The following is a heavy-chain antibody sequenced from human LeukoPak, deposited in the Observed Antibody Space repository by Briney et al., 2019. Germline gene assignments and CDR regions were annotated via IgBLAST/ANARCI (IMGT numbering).Heavy chain of an antibody. D-gene: IGHD3-3*01. J-gene: IGHJ2*01. CDR1: GGSISNYY. V-gene: IGHV4-59*08. Sequence: SETLSLTCTVSGGSISNYYWSWIRQPPGKGLEWIGYIYYSGSTNYNPSLKSRVTISVDTSKNQFSLKLSSVTAADTAVYYCARVVIIPAEVWYFDLWGRSTLVTVSS. CDR3: ARVVIIPAEVWYFDL. CDR2: IYYSGST.